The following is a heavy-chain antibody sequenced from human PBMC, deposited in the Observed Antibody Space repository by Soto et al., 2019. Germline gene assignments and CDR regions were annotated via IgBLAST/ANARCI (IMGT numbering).Heavy chain of an antibody. Sequence: GSLRLSCAASGFTFSSYEMNWVRQAPGKGLEWVSYISSSGSTIYYADSVKGRFTIPRDNAKNSLYLQMNSLRAEDTAVYYCARGSRSSGYYYYGMDVWGQGTTVTVSS. CDR2: ISSSGSTI. V-gene: IGHV3-48*03. D-gene: IGHD6-13*01. J-gene: IGHJ6*02. CDR1: GFTFSSYE. CDR3: ARGSRSSGYYYYGMDV.